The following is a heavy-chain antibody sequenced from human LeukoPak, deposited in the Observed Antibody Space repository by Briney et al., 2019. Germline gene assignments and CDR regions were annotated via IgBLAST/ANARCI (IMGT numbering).Heavy chain of an antibody. V-gene: IGHV3-74*01. Sequence: QPGGSLRLSCAASGFTFSNYWMYWVRQAPGKGLVWVSQIKSDGNITNYADSVEGRFTISRDNVKNTLFLQMNSLRAEDTAVYYCGRSGDFWSGSGVAYWGQGTLVTVSS. J-gene: IGHJ4*02. CDR2: IKSDGNIT. CDR1: GFTFSNYW. CDR3: GRSGDFWSGSGVAY. D-gene: IGHD3-3*01.